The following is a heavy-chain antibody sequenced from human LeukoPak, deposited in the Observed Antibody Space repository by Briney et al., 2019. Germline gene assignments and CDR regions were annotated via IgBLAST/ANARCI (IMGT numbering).Heavy chain of an antibody. Sequence: SETLSLTCAVSGYSISSGYYWGWIRQPPGKGLEWIGSIYHSGSIYYNPSLKSRVSISVDTSKNQFSLRLSSVTAADTAVYYCARDGDFYYFDYWGQGTLVTVSS. J-gene: IGHJ4*02. CDR3: ARDGDFYYFDY. V-gene: IGHV4-38-2*02. CDR2: IYHSGSI. CDR1: GYSISSGYY.